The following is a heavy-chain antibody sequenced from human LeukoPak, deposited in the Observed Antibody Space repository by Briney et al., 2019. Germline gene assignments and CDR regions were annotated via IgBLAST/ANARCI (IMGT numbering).Heavy chain of an antibody. CDR3: ARLYYDFWSGHPYYYYYYYMDV. CDR1: GFTFSDYY. J-gene: IGHJ6*03. CDR2: ISSSGSTI. Sequence: GGSLRLSCAASGFTFSDYYMSWIRQAPGKGLEWVSYISSSGSTIYYADSVKGRFTISRDNAKNSLYLQMNSLRAEDTAVYYCARLYYDFWSGHPYYYYYYYMDVWGKGTTVTVSS. D-gene: IGHD3-3*01. V-gene: IGHV3-11*01.